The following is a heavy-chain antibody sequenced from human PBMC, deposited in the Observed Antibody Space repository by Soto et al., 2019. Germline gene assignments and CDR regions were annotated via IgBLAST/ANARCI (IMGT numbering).Heavy chain of an antibody. V-gene: IGHV1-2*02. CDR2: INPKSDDT. D-gene: IGHD4-4*01. Sequence: GASVKVSCEASGYPFSDNQIHWLRRAPGQGLEWMGRINPKSDDTNYAQKFQGRVTMTRDTSIDTAYLELTGLTSDDTATYYCARKHSLDYIRWGLDPWGQGTLVTVSS. J-gene: IGHJ5*02. CDR1: GYPFSDNQ. CDR3: ARKHSLDYIRWGLDP.